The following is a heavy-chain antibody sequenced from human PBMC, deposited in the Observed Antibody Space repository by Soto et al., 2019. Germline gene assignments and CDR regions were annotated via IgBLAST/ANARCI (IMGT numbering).Heavy chain of an antibody. CDR1: GGTFSSYA. D-gene: IGHD6-13*01. V-gene: IGHV1-69*13. CDR2: IIPIFGTA. Sequence: SVKVSCKASGGTFSSYAISWVRQAPGQGLEWMGGIIPIFGTANYAQKFQGRVTITADESTSTAYMELSSLRSEDTAVYYCARDFRIAAAGSSTQMYYYGMDVWGQGTTVTVSS. CDR3: ARDFRIAAAGSSTQMYYYGMDV. J-gene: IGHJ6*02.